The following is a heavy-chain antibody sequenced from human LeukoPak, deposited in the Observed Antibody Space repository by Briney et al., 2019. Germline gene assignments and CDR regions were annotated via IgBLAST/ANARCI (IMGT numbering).Heavy chain of an antibody. CDR3: ARENSGSYREFDY. V-gene: IGHV1-3*02. J-gene: IGHJ4*02. D-gene: IGHD1-26*01. CDR2: TNGATGNT. Sequence: GASVKVSCKASGYIFTNYALHWVRQAPGQRLEWMGWTNGATGNTRFSQDFQGRLTITMDTSARTGYMELSSLRSEDTAVYYCARENSGSYREFDYWGQGTLVTVSS. CDR1: GYIFTNYA.